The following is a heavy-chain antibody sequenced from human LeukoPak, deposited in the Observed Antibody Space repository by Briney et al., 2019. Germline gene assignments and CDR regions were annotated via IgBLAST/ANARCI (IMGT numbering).Heavy chain of an antibody. J-gene: IGHJ4*02. CDR3: AKDRIGAVMYFDD. V-gene: IGHV3-23*01. D-gene: IGHD6-13*01. CDR2: MTGSGDTT. CDR1: GFTFSNAW. Sequence: GGSLRLSCAASGFTFSNAWMSWVRQAPGKGLEWVSAMTGSGDTTYYADSVEGRFTISRDNSKNTLYLQMNSLRAEDTALYYCAKDRIGAVMYFDDWGQGTLVTVSS.